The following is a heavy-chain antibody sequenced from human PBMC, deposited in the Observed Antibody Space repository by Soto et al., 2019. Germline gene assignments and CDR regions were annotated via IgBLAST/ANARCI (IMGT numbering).Heavy chain of an antibody. V-gene: IGHV3-21*01. CDR1: TYS. D-gene: IGHD3-16*02. Sequence: TYSMNWVRQAPGQGLEWVSSISSSRDYIYYADSVKGRFTISRDNAKNSLYLQMDSLRAEDTAVYYCARSLKTNWYFDIWGRGTLVTVSS. CDR2: ISSSRDYI. J-gene: IGHJ2*01. CDR3: ARSLKTNWYFDI.